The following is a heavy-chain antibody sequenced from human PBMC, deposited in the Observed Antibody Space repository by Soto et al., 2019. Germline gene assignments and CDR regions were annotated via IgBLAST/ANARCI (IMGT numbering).Heavy chain of an antibody. CDR2: ISYDGSNK. CDR1: GFTFSSYA. Sequence: QVQLVESGGGVVQPGRSLRLSCAASGFTFSSYAMHWVRQAPGKGLEWVAVISYDGSNKYYADSVKGRFTISRDNSKNTLYLQMNSLRAEDTAVYYCARDQGYMIVATSADYWGQGTLVTVSS. D-gene: IGHD5-12*01. CDR3: ARDQGYMIVATSADY. V-gene: IGHV3-30-3*01. J-gene: IGHJ4*02.